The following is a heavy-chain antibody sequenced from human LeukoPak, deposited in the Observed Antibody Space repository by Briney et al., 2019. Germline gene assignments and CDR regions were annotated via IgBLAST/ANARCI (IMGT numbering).Heavy chain of an antibody. CDR3: ARWGHYYGSGSYQNWFDP. V-gene: IGHV1-8*01. CDR1: GFTFTSYD. CDR2: MNPNSGNT. D-gene: IGHD3-10*01. J-gene: IGHJ5*02. Sequence: GASVKVSCKASGFTFTSYDINWVRQATGQGLEWMGWMNPNSGNTGYAQKLQGRVTMTRNTSISTAYMELSSLRSEDTAVYYCARWGHYYGSGSYQNWFDPWGQGTLVTVSS.